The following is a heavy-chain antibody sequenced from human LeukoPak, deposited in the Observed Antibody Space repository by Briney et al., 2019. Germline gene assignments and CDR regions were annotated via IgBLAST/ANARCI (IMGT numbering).Heavy chain of an antibody. CDR3: AKDPDFSADY. Sequence: GGPLGLSCAASGFTFSSYGFHWVRQPQAKGLEWVAFIRYDGSNKYYADSVKGRFTISRDNSKNTLYLQMNSLRAEDTAVYYCAKDPDFSADYWGQGTLVTVSS. CDR1: GFTFSSYG. CDR2: IRYDGSNK. V-gene: IGHV3-30*02. J-gene: IGHJ4*02. D-gene: IGHD3/OR15-3a*01.